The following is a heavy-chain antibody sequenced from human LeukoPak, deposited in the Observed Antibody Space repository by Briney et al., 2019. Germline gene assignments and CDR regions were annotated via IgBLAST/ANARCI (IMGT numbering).Heavy chain of an antibody. V-gene: IGHV1-18*01. CDR3: ARGALAQPFYYYMDV. CDR2: ISGYNGNT. D-gene: IGHD3-3*02. J-gene: IGHJ6*03. Sequence: ASVKVSCKASGYTFTSNGITWVRQAPGQGLEWMGWISGYNGNTNYAQKLQGRVTMTTDRSTSTAYMEPRSLTSDDTAVYYCARGALAQPFYYYMDVWGKGTTVTVSS. CDR1: GYTFTSNG.